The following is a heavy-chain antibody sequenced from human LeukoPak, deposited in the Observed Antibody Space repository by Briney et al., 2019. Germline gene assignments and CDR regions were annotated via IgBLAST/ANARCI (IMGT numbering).Heavy chain of an antibody. CDR1: GFTFSSYA. CDR2: ISGSGGST. J-gene: IGHJ5*02. CDR3: AKDSNYYDSSGSFDP. Sequence: PGASLRLSCAASGFTFSSYAMSWVRQAPGKGLEWVSAISGSGGSTYYADSVKGRFTISRDNSKNTLYLQMNSLRAEDTAVYYCAKDSNYYDSSGSFDPWGQGTLVTVSS. D-gene: IGHD3-22*01. V-gene: IGHV3-23*01.